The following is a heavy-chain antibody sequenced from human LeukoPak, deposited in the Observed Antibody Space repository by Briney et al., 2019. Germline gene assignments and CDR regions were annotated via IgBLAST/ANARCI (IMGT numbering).Heavy chain of an antibody. CDR3: ARGGRDGYIYVHPVWYFDL. CDR1: GFTFSSY. J-gene: IGHJ2*01. D-gene: IGHD5-24*01. Sequence: GGPLRLSCAASGFTFSSYMNWVRQAPGEGLEWVSSISSTSSYIYYADSVKGRFTISRDNAKNSLYLQMNSLRAEDTAVYSCARGGRDGYIYVHPVWYFDLWGRGTLVTVSS. CDR2: ISSTSSYI. V-gene: IGHV3-21*01.